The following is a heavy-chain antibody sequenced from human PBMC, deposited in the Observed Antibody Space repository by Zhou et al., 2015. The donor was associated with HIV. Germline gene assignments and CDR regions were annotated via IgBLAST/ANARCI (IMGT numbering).Heavy chain of an antibody. J-gene: IGHJ6*02. CDR3: ARFGGVGSFWRKYSYLGFDL. V-gene: IGHV3-9*01. Sequence: EAHLVESGGAVVQTGRSLRLSCVVSGFNFDDFGMHWVRQGPGKGLEWISGISWSADTSAYADSVRGRFIISRDSANSSLYLQMNTLRPEDTGRYYCARFGGVGSFWRKYSYLGFDLWGPGTTV. D-gene: IGHD3-16*01. CDR1: GFNFDDFG. CDR2: ISWSADTS.